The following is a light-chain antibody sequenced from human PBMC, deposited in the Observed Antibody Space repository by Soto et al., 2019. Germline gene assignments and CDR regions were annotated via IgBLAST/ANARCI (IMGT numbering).Light chain of an antibody. CDR2: GAS. CDR1: QSVSSN. V-gene: IGKV3-15*01. Sequence: EIVMTQSLATLSVSPGERATLSCRASQSVSSNLAWYQQKPGQAPRLLIYGASTRATGIPARFSGSGSGTEFTLTISSLQSVDFAVYSCQQYNNWPWTFGQGTRLEIK. CDR3: QQYNNWPWT. J-gene: IGKJ5*01.